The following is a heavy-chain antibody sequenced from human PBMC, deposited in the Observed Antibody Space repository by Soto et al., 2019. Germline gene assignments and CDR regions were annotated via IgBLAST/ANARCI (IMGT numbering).Heavy chain of an antibody. D-gene: IGHD1-26*01. CDR3: ARQVGDLHYYYYMDV. Sequence: PSETLSLTCAVYGGSFSGYYWSWIRQPPGKGLEWIGEINHSGSTNYNPSLKSRVTLSLDTPKNQFSLKLSSVTAADTAVYYCARQVGDLHYYYYMDVWGKGTTVTVSS. CDR2: INHSGST. V-gene: IGHV4-34*01. J-gene: IGHJ6*03. CDR1: GGSFSGYY.